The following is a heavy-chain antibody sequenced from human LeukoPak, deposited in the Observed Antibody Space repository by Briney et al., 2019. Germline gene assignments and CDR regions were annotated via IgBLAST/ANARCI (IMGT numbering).Heavy chain of an antibody. CDR3: AQTGRNNYFDS. CDR2: ISSCGHTI. J-gene: IGHJ5*01. CDR1: GFTFSDSY. Sequence: GGSLRLSCAASGFTFSDSYMSCIRQAPGEGLDWLACISSCGHTIYYAESVRGRFTISRDNAKNSLHLQPNSLRPEDTAVYYCAQTGRNNYFDSWGQGTLVTVSS. V-gene: IGHV3-11*01.